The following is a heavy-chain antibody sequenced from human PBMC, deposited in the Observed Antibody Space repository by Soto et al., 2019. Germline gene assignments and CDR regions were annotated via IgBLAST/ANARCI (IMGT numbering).Heavy chain of an antibody. CDR1: GGSITNYY. Sequence: QVQLQESGPGLVKPSETLSLMCTVSGGSITNYYWSWIRQSPAKGLEWIVYISDSVSTKYNPSLKSRVTISVDTSKNQFYLKLTYVTAADTAVYYCARERVGHSAMDVWGQGTTVTVSS. J-gene: IGHJ6*02. CDR2: ISDSVST. V-gene: IGHV4-59*01. CDR3: ARERVGHSAMDV. D-gene: IGHD1-26*01.